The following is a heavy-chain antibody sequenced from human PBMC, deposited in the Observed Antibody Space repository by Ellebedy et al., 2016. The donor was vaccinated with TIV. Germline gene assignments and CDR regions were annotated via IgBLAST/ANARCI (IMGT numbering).Heavy chain of an antibody. CDR3: AKVVNAFNTSPFDF. D-gene: IGHD2-2*01. CDR2: ISGSGGVT. Sequence: GESLKISCVVSGFTFNSYAMGWVRQAPGKGLEWVSYISGSGGVTEDADSVKGRFTISRDNSQDTLYLQMDSLRAEDTATYYCAKVVNAFNTSPFDFWGPGILVTVSS. CDR1: GFTFNSYA. J-gene: IGHJ4*02. V-gene: IGHV3-23*01.